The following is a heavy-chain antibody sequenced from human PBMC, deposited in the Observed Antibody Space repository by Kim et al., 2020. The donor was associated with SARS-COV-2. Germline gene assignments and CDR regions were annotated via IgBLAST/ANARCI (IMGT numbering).Heavy chain of an antibody. CDR2: IWYDGSNK. CDR1: GFTFSSYG. CDR3: ARDHGGSSSWYGPFDY. J-gene: IGHJ4*02. V-gene: IGHV3-33*01. D-gene: IGHD6-13*01. Sequence: GGSLRLSCAASGFTFSSYGMHWVRQAPGKGLEWVAVIWYDGSNKYYADSVKGRFTISRDNSKNTLYLQMNSLRAEDTAVYYCARDHGGSSSWYGPFDYWGQGTLVTVSS.